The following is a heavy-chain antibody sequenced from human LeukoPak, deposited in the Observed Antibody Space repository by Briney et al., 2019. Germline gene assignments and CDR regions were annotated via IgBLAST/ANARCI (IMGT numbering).Heavy chain of an antibody. CDR1: GYSISSGYY. D-gene: IGHD4-17*01. CDR2: IYHSGST. V-gene: IGHV4-38-2*01. J-gene: IGHJ6*03. Sequence: KPSETLSLTCAVSGYSISSGYYWGWIRQPPGKGLEWIGSIYHSGSTYYNPSLKSRVTISVDTSKNQFSLKLSSVTAADTAVYYCAAGTVTTVYYYYYYYMDVWGKGTTVTVSS. CDR3: AAGTVTTVYYYYYYYMDV.